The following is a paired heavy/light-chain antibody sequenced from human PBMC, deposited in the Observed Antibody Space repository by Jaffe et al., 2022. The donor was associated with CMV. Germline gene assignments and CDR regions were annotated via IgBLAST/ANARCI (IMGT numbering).Heavy chain of an antibody. CDR2: IKQDESER. D-gene: IGHD3-22*01. J-gene: IGHJ4*02. CDR3: ARDQALYDGSGAHYPYFDY. V-gene: IGHV3-7*03. CDR1: GFTFSNYW. Sequence: EVQLVESGGGLVQPGGSLRLSCVASGFTFSNYWMSWVRQAPGRGPQWVANIKQDESERYFVDSVRGRFNISRDNAKNSLFLHMTSLRAEDTAVYYCARDQALYDGSGAHYPYFDYWGQGVLVTVSS.
Light chain of an antibody. CDR1: QDISSS. CDR2: GAS. V-gene: IGKV1-9*01. J-gene: IGKJ4*01. CDR3: QLLNSYLS. Sequence: DIHLTQSPSFLSASVGDRVTVTCRASQDISSSLAWYQQNPGKAPKLLIYGASTLQSGVPSRFSGSGSGTEFTLTISSLQPEDFATYYCQLLNSYLSFGGGTKVEI.